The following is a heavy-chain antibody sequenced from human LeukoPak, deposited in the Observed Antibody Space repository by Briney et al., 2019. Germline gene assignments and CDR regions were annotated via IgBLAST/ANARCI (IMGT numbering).Heavy chain of an antibody. J-gene: IGHJ3*02. CDR3: ARDRRDYYDSSGYPYWAFDI. D-gene: IGHD3-22*01. Sequence: SETLSLTCTVSGGSISSYYWSWIRQPPGKGLEWIGYIYYSGSTNYNPSLKSRVTISVDTSKNQFSLKLSSVTAADTAVYYCARDRRDYYDSSGYPYWAFDIWGQGTMVTVSS. CDR2: IYYSGST. CDR1: GGSISSYY. V-gene: IGHV4-59*01.